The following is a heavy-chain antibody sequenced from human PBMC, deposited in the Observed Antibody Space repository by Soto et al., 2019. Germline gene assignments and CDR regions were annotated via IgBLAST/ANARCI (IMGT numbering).Heavy chain of an antibody. CDR2: IYYSGST. J-gene: IGHJ5*02. Sequence: SETLSLTCTVSGGSISSGGYYWSWIRQHPGKGLEWIGYIYYSGSTYYNPSLKSRVTISVDTSKNQFSLKLSSVTAADTAVYYCARKYCSGGSCSHFDPWGQGTLVTVSS. CDR1: GGSISSGGYY. CDR3: ARKYCSGGSCSHFDP. D-gene: IGHD2-15*01. V-gene: IGHV4-31*03.